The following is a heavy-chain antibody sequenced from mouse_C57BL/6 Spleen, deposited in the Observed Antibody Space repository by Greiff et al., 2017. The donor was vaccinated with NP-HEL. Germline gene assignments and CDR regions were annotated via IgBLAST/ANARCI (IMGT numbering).Heavy chain of an antibody. J-gene: IGHJ2*01. D-gene: IGHD2-3*01. V-gene: IGHV1-80*01. CDR3: ARGGGYLPFDY. CDR1: GYAFRSYW. CDR2: ISLGAGDS. Sequence: QVQLQQSGAELVQPGASVKLSCKASGYAFRSYWMNWVSPWPGKGLEWIGQISLGAGDSNYNGKFTGKATLTADKSSSTAYMQLSSLTSEDSAVYFCARGGGYLPFDYWGQATTLTVSS.